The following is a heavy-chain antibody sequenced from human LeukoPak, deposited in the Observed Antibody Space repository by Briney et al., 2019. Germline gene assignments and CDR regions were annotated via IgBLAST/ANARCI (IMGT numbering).Heavy chain of an antibody. J-gene: IGHJ4*02. D-gene: IGHD2-15*01. Sequence: PGGSLRLSCAASGFTFSSYAMSWVRQAPGKGLEWVSAISGSGGSTYYADSVKGRFTISRDNSKNTLYLKMNSLRAEDTAVYYCAQRYLSKGYFSGGSCYSNLDYWGQGTLVTVSS. CDR3: AQRYLSKGYFSGGSCYSNLDY. CDR2: ISGSGGST. V-gene: IGHV3-23*01. CDR1: GFTFSSYA.